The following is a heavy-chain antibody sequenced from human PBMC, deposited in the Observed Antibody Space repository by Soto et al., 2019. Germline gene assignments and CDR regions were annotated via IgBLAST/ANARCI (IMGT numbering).Heavy chain of an antibody. D-gene: IGHD3-9*01. V-gene: IGHV3-48*01. CDR1: GFTFTTYS. CDR3: ARDLDWAFDX. CDR2: INSGGSAI. J-gene: IGHJ4*02. Sequence: PGGSLGLSCAASGFTFTTYSMNWVRQAPGKGQEWLSYINSGGSAIDYADSGKGRFTISRDDAKNSLYPQMSSLRAEDSAVYYCARDLDWAFDXWGQGTLVTVSS.